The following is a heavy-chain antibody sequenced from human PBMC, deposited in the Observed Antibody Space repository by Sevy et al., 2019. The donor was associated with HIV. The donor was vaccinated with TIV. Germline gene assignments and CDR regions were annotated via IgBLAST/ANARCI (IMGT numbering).Heavy chain of an antibody. V-gene: IGHV3-30-3*01. CDR2: ISYDGSNK. CDR3: ARGFLDSSDSYYFDY. Sequence: GGSLRLSCAASGFTFSSYAMHWVRQAPGKGLEWVAVISYDGSNKYYADSVKGRFTISRDNSKNTLYLQMNSLRAEDTAVYYCARGFLDSSDSYYFDYWGQGTLVTVSS. D-gene: IGHD3-22*01. J-gene: IGHJ4*02. CDR1: GFTFSSYA.